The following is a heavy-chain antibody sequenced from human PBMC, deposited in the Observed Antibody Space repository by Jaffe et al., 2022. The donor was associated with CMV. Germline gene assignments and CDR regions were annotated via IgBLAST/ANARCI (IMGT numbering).Heavy chain of an antibody. D-gene: IGHD2-8*01. Sequence: QVQLQQWGAGLLKPSETLSLTCAVYGGSFSGYYWSWIRQPPGKGLEWIGEINHSGSTNYNPSLKSRVTISVDTSKNQFSLKLSSVTAADTAVYYCARGDIVLMRGAFDYWGQGTLVTVSS. CDR3: ARGDIVLMRGAFDY. CDR2: INHSGST. J-gene: IGHJ4*02. V-gene: IGHV4-34*01. CDR1: GGSFSGYY.